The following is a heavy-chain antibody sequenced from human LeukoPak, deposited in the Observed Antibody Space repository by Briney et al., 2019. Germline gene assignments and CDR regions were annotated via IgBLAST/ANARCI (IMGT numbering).Heavy chain of an antibody. CDR2: IYTSGST. CDR1: GGSISSYY. V-gene: IGHV4-4*07. D-gene: IGHD6-19*01. CDR3: ARDAVSGVGLNYLDY. Sequence: PSETLSLTCTVSGGSISSYYWSWIRQPAGKGLEWIGRIYTSGSTNYNTPLKSRVTISVDKSKNQFSLKLSSVTAADTAVYYCARDAVSGVGLNYLDYWDQGTLVTVSS. J-gene: IGHJ4*02.